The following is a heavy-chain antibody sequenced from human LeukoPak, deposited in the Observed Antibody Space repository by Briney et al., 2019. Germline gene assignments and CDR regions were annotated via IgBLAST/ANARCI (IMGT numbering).Heavy chain of an antibody. CDR2: ISSSSRNI. J-gene: IGHJ4*02. CDR3: ARDASRGLVSDY. Sequence: GGSLRLSCAASGFIFSSYGMNWVRQAPGKGLEWVSSISSSSRNIFYAGSVTGRFTISRDNAKNSLYLQMNSLRAEDTAVYYCARDASRGLVSDYWGQGTLVTVSS. V-gene: IGHV3-21*01. CDR1: GFIFSSYG. D-gene: IGHD3-10*01.